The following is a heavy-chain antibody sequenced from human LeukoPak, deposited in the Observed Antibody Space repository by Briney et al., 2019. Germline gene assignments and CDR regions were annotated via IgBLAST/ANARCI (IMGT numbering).Heavy chain of an antibody. CDR1: GYTFTSYD. D-gene: IGHD2-2*01. CDR2: MNPNSGNT. Sequence: GASVKVSCKASGYTFTSYDINWVRQATGRGLEWMGWMNPNSGNTGYAQKLQGRVTMTRNTSISTAYMELSSLRSEDTAVYYCARGVVVVPAANRAWFDPWGQGTLVTVSS. V-gene: IGHV1-8*01. CDR3: ARGVVVVPAANRAWFDP. J-gene: IGHJ5*02.